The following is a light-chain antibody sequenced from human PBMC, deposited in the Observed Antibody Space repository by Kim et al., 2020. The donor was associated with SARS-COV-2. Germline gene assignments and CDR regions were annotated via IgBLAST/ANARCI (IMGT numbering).Light chain of an antibody. Sequence: SVKGTCTVSSGHSSSAIAWHQQQPEKGPRYLMNVNSDGSHSKGDGIPDRFSGSSSGAERYLTISSLQSEDEADYYCQSWGSGMGVFGGGTQLTVL. CDR1: SGHSSSA. V-gene: IGLV4-69*01. CDR2: VNSDGSH. J-gene: IGLJ3*02. CDR3: QSWGSGMGV.